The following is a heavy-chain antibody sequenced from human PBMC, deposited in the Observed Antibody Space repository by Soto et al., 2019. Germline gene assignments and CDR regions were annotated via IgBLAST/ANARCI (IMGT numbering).Heavy chain of an antibody. CDR3: AQDTYYYDSSGYYVFDY. Sequence: GGSLRLSCAASGSTFSNYGMHWVRQAPGKGLEWVAVIPYNGNNKNYADSVKGRFTISRDNTKNTLDLQMNSLRVEDTAVYYCAQDTYYYDSSGYYVFDYWGQGTLVTVSS. V-gene: IGHV3-30*18. CDR2: IPYNGNNK. CDR1: GSTFSNYG. J-gene: IGHJ4*02. D-gene: IGHD3-22*01.